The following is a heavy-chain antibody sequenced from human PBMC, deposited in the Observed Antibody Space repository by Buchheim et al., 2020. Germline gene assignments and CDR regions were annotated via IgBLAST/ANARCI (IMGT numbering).Heavy chain of an antibody. Sequence: QVQLVQSGAEVKKPGSSVKVSCKASGGIFSSSTFTWVRLAPGQGLVWMGRIIPVLDEAHYAQTFQGRVTITADMSTTTAYMGLSSLRSEDTAVYYWARGGGYDTYFDYWGQGTL. J-gene: IGHJ4*02. CDR1: GGIFSSST. CDR2: IIPVLDEA. D-gene: IGHD5-12*01. CDR3: ARGGGYDTYFDY. V-gene: IGHV1-69*02.